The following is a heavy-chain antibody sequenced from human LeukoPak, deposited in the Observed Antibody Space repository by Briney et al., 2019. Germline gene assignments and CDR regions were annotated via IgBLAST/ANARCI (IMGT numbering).Heavy chain of an antibody. V-gene: IGHV1-2*02. D-gene: IGHD3-22*01. CDR1: GGTFSSYA. Sequence: ASVKVSCKASGGTFSSYAISWVRQAPGQGLEWMGGIIPNSGGTNYAQKFQGRVTMTRDTSISTAYMELSRLRSDDTAVYYCARVAPGNYYDSSGYIDYWGQGTLVTVSS. CDR3: ARVAPGNYYDSSGYIDY. J-gene: IGHJ4*02. CDR2: IIPNSGGT.